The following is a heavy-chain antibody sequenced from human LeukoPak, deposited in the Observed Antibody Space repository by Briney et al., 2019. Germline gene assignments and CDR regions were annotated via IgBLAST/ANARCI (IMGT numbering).Heavy chain of an antibody. CDR1: GFTFSSYA. CDR2: ISGSGGST. CDR3: AKDVVPHYYDSSGSDY. D-gene: IGHD3-22*01. Sequence: GGSLRLSCAASGFTFSSYAMSWVRQAPGKGLEWVSAISGSGGSTCYADSVKGRFTISRDNSKNTLYLQTDSLRAEDTAVYYCAKDVVPHYYDSSGSDYWGQGTLVTVSS. J-gene: IGHJ4*02. V-gene: IGHV3-23*01.